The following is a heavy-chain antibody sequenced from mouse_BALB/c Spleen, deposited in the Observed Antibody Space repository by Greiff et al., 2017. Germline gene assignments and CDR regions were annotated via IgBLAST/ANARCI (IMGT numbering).Heavy chain of an antibody. CDR2: IHPSDSET. CDR1: GYSFTSYW. Sequence: QVQLQQPGAELVRPGASVKLSCKASGYSFTSYWMNWVKQRPGQGLEWIGMIHPSDSETRLNQKFKDKATLTVDKSSSTAYMQLNSPTSEDSAVYYCSREGFYYGSSPFAYWGQGTLVTVSA. D-gene: IGHD1-1*01. CDR3: SREGFYYGSSPFAY. J-gene: IGHJ3*01. V-gene: IGHV1-74*01.